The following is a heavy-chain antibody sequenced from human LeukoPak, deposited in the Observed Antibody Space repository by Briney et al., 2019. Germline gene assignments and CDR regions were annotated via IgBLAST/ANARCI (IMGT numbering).Heavy chain of an antibody. D-gene: IGHD2-2*01. CDR1: GFTFSSYS. J-gene: IGHJ4*02. Sequence: TGGALRVSCAASGFTFSSYSMNWVRQAPGKGLEWVSSISSSSSYIYYADSVKGRFTISRDNTKNSLYLQMNSLRAEGTAVYYCARDRATYCSSTSCYRRLDYWGQGTLVTVSS. CDR3: ARDRATYCSSTSCYRRLDY. V-gene: IGHV3-21*01. CDR2: ISSSSSYI.